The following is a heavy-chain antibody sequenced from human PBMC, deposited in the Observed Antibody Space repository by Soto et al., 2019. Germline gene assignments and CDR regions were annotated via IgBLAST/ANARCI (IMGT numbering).Heavy chain of an antibody. CDR3: ARDGYDGSGSPYPAF. D-gene: IGHD3-10*01. CDR1: GASMSEYF. CDR2: IYYLGST. Sequence: PSETLSLTCTVSGASMSEYFWSWIRQAPGKGLEWIGYIYYLGSTDYNPSLKSRVTISVDTSKRQFSLRLTSVNAADTAVYYCARDGYDGSGSPYPAFWGPGTQITVSS. J-gene: IGHJ4*02. V-gene: IGHV4-59*01.